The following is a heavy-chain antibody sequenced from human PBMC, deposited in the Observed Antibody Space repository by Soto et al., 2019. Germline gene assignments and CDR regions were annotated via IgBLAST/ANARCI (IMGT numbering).Heavy chain of an antibody. Sequence: SVKVSCKASGGTFSSYAISWVRQAPGQGLEWMGGIIPIFGTANYAQKFQGRVTITADESTSTAYMELSSLRSEDTAVYYCARDHGWGQRLLLRPGMDVWGQGTTVTVSS. CDR2: IIPIFGTA. CDR3: ARDHGWGQRLLLRPGMDV. D-gene: IGHD3-22*01. V-gene: IGHV1-69*13. J-gene: IGHJ6*02. CDR1: GGTFSSYA.